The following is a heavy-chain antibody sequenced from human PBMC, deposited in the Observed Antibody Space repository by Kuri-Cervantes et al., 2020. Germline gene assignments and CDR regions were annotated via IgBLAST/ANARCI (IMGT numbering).Heavy chain of an antibody. CDR3: ARVGYSDTSXYYYSFDS. Sequence: SETLSLTCSVSGASVSSGSFFWSWVRQTPEKGLEWIGFAYYTGRTKYNPSLKSRVTISVDTSKNQFSLKLSSVTDADTAVYSCARVGYSDTSXYYYSFDSWGQGTLVTVSS. V-gene: IGHV4-61*01. J-gene: IGHJ4*02. CDR1: GASVSSGSFF. D-gene: IGHD3-22*01. CDR2: AYYTGRT.